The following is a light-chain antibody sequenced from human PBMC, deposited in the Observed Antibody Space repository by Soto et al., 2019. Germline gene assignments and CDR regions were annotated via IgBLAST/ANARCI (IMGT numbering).Light chain of an antibody. Sequence: EIVLTQSPGTLSLSPGERATLSCRASQSVSSSYLACYQQKPGQAPRLLIYGASSRDTGNPDSFSGSGSGTYFTLTISRLEPEEFAVFYCQQYGSSPPNTFGQGTKLEIK. CDR1: QSVSSSY. CDR2: GAS. CDR3: QQYGSSPPNT. V-gene: IGKV3-20*01. J-gene: IGKJ2*01.